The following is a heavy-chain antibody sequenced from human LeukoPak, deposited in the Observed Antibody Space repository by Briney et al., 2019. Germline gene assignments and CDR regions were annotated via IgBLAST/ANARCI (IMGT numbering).Heavy chain of an antibody. CDR2: ISGSGGST. D-gene: IGHD3-10*01. CDR3: AKDRVYGSGSHFDY. Sequence: GGSLRLSCAASGFTFDDYGMSWVRQAPGKGLEWVSAISGSGGSTYYADSVKGRFTISRDNSKNTLYLQMNSLRAEDTAVYYCAKDRVYGSGSHFDYWGQGTLVTVSS. CDR1: GFTFDDYG. V-gene: IGHV3-23*01. J-gene: IGHJ4*02.